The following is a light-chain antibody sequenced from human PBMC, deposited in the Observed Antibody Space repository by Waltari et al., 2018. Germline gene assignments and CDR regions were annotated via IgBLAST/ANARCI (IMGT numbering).Light chain of an antibody. V-gene: IGKV2-28*01. CDR3: MQARQTPWT. CDR2: LVS. Sequence: DIVMTQSPLSLSVTPGEPASISCRSSQSLLHSSGNTFLDWCLQKPGQSPQLLIYLVSNRASGVPDRFSGSGSGTDFTLKISRVEAEDVGVYFCMQARQTPWTFGQGTKVEIK. J-gene: IGKJ1*01. CDR1: QSLLHSSGNTF.